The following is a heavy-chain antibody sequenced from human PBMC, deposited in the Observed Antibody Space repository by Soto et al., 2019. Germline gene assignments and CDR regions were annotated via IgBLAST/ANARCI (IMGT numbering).Heavy chain of an antibody. Sequence: QITLKESGPTLVKPTQTLTLTCTFSGFSLSTRGVGVGWIRQPPVKPLEWLALIYWDDDKRYSPSLKTRLTITKPTSKNHVVVKVSTIDPVVTATCSCAHLGVSRWLDFCGQGPLLTVSS. V-gene: IGHV2-5*02. D-gene: IGHD6-13*01. J-gene: IGHJ4*02. CDR3: AHLGVSRWLDF. CDR2: IYWDDDK. CDR1: GFSLSTRGVG.